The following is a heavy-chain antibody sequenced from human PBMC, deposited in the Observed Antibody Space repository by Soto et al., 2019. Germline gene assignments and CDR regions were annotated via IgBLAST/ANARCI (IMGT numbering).Heavy chain of an antibody. Sequence: GESLKIACKGSGDSFTSYWISWVRQMTGIGLEWMGRIDPSDSYTNYSPSFQGHVTISADKSISTAYLQWSSLKASDTAMYYCARHETSYGYSYYGMDVWGQGTTVTVYS. J-gene: IGHJ6*02. CDR1: GDSFTSYW. CDR3: ARHETSYGYSYYGMDV. CDR2: IDPSDSYT. D-gene: IGHD5-18*01. V-gene: IGHV5-10-1*01.